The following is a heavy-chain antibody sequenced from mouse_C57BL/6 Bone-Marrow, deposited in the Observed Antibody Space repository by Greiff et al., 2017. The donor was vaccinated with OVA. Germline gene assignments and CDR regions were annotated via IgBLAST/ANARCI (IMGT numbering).Heavy chain of an antibody. Sequence: QVQLQQPGAELVRPGSSVKLSCKASGYTFTSYWMAWVKQRPGQGLEWIGNIYPSDSETHYNQKFKDKATLTVDKSSSTAYMLLSSLTSEDSAVYYGARCDDSSYYWYFDVWGTGTTVTVSS. D-gene: IGHD1-1*01. V-gene: IGHV1-61*01. CDR1: GYTFTSYW. J-gene: IGHJ1*03. CDR2: IYPSDSET. CDR3: ARCDDSSYYWYFDV.